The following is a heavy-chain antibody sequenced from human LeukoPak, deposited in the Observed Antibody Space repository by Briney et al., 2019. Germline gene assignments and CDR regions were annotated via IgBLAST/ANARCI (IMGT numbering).Heavy chain of an antibody. J-gene: IGHJ4*02. D-gene: IGHD1-26*01. CDR3: AKVAQGGSSVIGGHQRGDEEGKDFDY. CDR2: ISGSGGST. Sequence: QPGGTLRLSCAASGFTFSNYGMGWVRQAPGKGLEWVSAISGSGGSTYYADSVKGRFTISRDNSKNTLYLQMNSLRAEDTAVYYCAKVAQGGSSVIGGHQRGDEEGKDFDYWGQGTLVTVSS. CDR1: GFTFSNYG. V-gene: IGHV3-23*01.